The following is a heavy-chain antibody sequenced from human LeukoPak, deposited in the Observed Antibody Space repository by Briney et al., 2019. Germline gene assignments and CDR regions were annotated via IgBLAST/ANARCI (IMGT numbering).Heavy chain of an antibody. CDR3: GRDVLPYYYGSGSYDY. J-gene: IGHJ4*02. D-gene: IGHD3-10*01. CDR1: GYTFTGYY. Sequence: GASVKVSCKASGYTFTGYYMHWVRQAPGQGLEWMGWINPNSGGTNYAQKFQGRVTMTRDTSISTAYMELSRLRSDDTAVYYCGRDVLPYYYGSGSYDYWGQGTLVTVSS. V-gene: IGHV1-2*02. CDR2: INPNSGGT.